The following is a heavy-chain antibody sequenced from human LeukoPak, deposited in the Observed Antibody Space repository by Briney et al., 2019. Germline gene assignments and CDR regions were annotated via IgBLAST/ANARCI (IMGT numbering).Heavy chain of an antibody. CDR2: IYYSGST. D-gene: IGHD2-21*01. CDR1: GVSLSSDKYY. CDR3: ATPYCGAISCLDVFDV. V-gene: IGHV4-31*03. Sequence: SETLSLTCTVSGVSLSSDKYYWTWIRQRPGKGLEWIGHIYYSGSTSFNPSLKSRVSMSMDTSKTQFSLKLTSVTAADTAVYYCATPYCGAISCLDVFDVWGQGTVVTVSS. J-gene: IGHJ3*01.